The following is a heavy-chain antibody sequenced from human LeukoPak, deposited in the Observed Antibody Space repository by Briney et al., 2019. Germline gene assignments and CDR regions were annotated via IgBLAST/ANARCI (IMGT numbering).Heavy chain of an antibody. D-gene: IGHD3-10*01. CDR1: GYTFTDYY. V-gene: IGHV1-69-2*01. CDR2: VDPEDGET. Sequence: ASVKVSCKVSGYTFTDYYMHWVQQAPGKGLEWMGLVDPEDGETIYAEKFQGRVTITADTSTDTAYMKLSSLRSEDTAVYYCATDMVVTSDYWGQGTLVTVSS. J-gene: IGHJ4*02. CDR3: ATDMVVTSDY.